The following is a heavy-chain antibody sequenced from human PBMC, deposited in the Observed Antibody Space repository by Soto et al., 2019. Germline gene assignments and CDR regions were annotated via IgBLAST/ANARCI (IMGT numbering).Heavy chain of an antibody. V-gene: IGHV1-18*04. CDR1: GYNFISYG. CDR2: ITPFNGNP. D-gene: IGHD4-4*01. Sequence: QIQLVQSGPESKKPGASVKVSCQTSGYNFISYGLSWVRQAPGQGLEWMGWITPFNGNPNYPQRFRGKITMPTDTATNTGYLEVRNLKSDDTAVYYCVRDYSSVPDIWGQGTLVTVSS. CDR3: VRDYSSVPDI. J-gene: IGHJ4*02.